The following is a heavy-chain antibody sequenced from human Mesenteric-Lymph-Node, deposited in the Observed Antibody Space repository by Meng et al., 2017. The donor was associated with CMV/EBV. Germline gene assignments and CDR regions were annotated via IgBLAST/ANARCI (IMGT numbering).Heavy chain of an antibody. CDR3: AHSDSSGYYYVLDY. V-gene: IGHV2-5*01. CDR1: GFSLSTRGVG. CDR2: IYWNDGK. Sequence: SGFSLSTRGVGVGWVRQPPGKALEWLALIYWNDGKRYSPSLKSRLTITKDTSKNQVVLTMTNMDPVDTATYYCAHSDSSGYYYVLDYWGQGTLVTVSS. D-gene: IGHD3-22*01. J-gene: IGHJ4*02.